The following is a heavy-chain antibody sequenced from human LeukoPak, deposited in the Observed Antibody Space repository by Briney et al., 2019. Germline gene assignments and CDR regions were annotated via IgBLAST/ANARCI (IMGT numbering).Heavy chain of an antibody. CDR3: AREYSSDSSGSDY. J-gene: IGHJ4*02. CDR1: GFTFSSYW. Sequence: GGSLRLSCAASGFTFSSYWMSWGRQAPGKGLGWVANINQDGSEKYSVDSVKGRFTISRDNAKNSLYLQTNSLRAEDTAVYYCAREYSSDSSGSDYWGQGTLVTVSS. CDR2: INQDGSEK. V-gene: IGHV3-7*05. D-gene: IGHD3-22*01.